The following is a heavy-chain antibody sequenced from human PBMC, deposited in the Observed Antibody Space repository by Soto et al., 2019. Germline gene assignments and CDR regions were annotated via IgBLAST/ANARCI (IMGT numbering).Heavy chain of an antibody. CDR3: AREGDDYCSGTRCFHYYSVDV. Sequence: QVQLVESGGGVVQPGTSLRLSCTAPGFTFNSYGIHRVRQAPGKGLEWLALIEYNAKNRFYADSVKGRFSISRDNSRNTVYLRVNGLRAEDTAVYYCAREGDDYCSGTRCFHYYSVDVWGQWTTVIVSS. V-gene: IGHV3-33*05. CDR2: IEYNAKNR. J-gene: IGHJ6*02. D-gene: IGHD2-15*01. CDR1: GFTFNSYG.